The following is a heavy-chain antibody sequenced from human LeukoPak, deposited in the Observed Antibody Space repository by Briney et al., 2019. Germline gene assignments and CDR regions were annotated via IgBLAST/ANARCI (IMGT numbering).Heavy chain of an antibody. Sequence: GGSLRLSCVASGFSFNNYRMTWVRQAPGKGLEWVANIKQGGSEKQYVDSVKGRFAISRDSAKKSLYLQINTLRAEDTAVYYCVRGPHIAATSYWGQGTLVTVSS. D-gene: IGHD6-25*01. CDR1: GFSFNNYR. CDR3: VRGPHIAATSY. CDR2: IKQGGSEK. J-gene: IGHJ4*02. V-gene: IGHV3-7*03.